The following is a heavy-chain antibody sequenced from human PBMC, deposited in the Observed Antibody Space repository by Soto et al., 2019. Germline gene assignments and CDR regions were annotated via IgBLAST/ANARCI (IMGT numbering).Heavy chain of an antibody. CDR1: GFTFNNAW. CDR3: TTEWLDQFGAFDV. J-gene: IGHJ3*01. Sequence: GGFLRLSCAASGFTFNNAWMTWVRQAPGKGLEWVGRVKSKTDGGTTDYAAPVKGRFTISRDDSKNTLYLQMNGLKTEDTAVYYCTTEWLDQFGAFDVWGQGTMVTVSS. CDR2: VKSKTDGGTT. D-gene: IGHD3-22*01. V-gene: IGHV3-15*01.